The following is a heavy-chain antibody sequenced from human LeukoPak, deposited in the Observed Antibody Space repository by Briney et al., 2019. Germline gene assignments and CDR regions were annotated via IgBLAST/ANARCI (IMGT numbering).Heavy chain of an antibody. Sequence: PSETLSLTCAVSGYSISSGYYCGWIRQPPGKGLEWIAYIYYSGSTSYNPSLKSRVTISVDRSTNQFSPKLSSVTAADMAVYYCAGGRGGSGWIDYWGQGTLVTVSS. CDR1: GYSISSGYY. D-gene: IGHD6-19*01. CDR2: IYYSGST. J-gene: IGHJ4*02. CDR3: AGGRGGSGWIDY. V-gene: IGHV4-61*01.